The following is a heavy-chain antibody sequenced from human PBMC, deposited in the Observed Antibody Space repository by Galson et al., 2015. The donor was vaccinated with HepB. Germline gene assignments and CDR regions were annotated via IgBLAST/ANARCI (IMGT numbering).Heavy chain of an antibody. V-gene: IGHV3-48*01. CDR3: ARVGRSGEFDY. J-gene: IGHJ4*02. Sequence: SLRLSCAASGFTYSSYSMNWVRQAPGKGLEWASYINGGSTTTYYADSVKGRFTISRDNAKNSVYLQMNSLRAEDTAVYYCARVGRSGEFDYWGQGTLVTVSS. D-gene: IGHD3-16*01. CDR1: GFTYSSYS. CDR2: INGGSTTT.